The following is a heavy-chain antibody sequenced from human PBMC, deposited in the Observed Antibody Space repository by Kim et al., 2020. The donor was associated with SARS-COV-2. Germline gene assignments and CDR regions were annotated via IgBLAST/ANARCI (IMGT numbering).Heavy chain of an antibody. V-gene: IGHV3-15*01. J-gene: IGHJ4*02. CDR3: TTDRYSSGWYGDY. Sequence: ATPVKGRCTISRDDSKNTLYLQMNSLKTEDTAVYYCTTDRYSSGWYGDYWGQGTLVTVSS. D-gene: IGHD6-19*01.